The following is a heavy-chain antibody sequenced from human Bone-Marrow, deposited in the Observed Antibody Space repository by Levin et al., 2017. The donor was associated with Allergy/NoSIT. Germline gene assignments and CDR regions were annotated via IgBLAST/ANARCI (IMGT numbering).Heavy chain of an antibody. D-gene: IGHD3-22*01. CDR2: IIPISLTP. CDR3: TRDPYHYDHSIHGMDV. Sequence: ASVKVSCKASRGTYSSYAISWVRQAPGQGLEWIGGIIPISLTPNYAPKFQGRVTITADEYTGTAYMELTSLRSEDTAVYYCTRDPYHYDHSIHGMDVWGQGTKITVSS. V-gene: IGHV1-69*13. J-gene: IGHJ6*02. CDR1: RGTYSSYA.